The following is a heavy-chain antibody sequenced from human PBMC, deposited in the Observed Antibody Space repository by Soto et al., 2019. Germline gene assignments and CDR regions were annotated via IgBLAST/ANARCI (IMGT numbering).Heavy chain of an antibody. CDR2: KTYDGSNK. V-gene: IGHV3-30-3*01. D-gene: IGHD1-26*01. J-gene: IGHJ4*02. Sequence: QVQLVESGGGVVQPGRSLRLSCAASGFMFSSYAMHWVRQAPGKGREWVAVKTYDGSNKYYADSVKGRFTISRDNSKNTLYLQMNSLRAEDTAVYHCARAGGLLVDYWGQGTLVTVSS. CDR3: ARAGGLLVDY. CDR1: GFMFSSYA.